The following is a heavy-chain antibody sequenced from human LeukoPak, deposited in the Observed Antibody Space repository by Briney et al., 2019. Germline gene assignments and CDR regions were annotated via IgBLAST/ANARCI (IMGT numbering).Heavy chain of an antibody. CDR1: GDSISNYY. D-gene: IGHD3-10*01. CDR3: ARSYGSGRYYSTYYYFYMDV. V-gene: IGHV4-4*09. J-gene: IGHJ6*03. Sequence: SETLSLTCSVSGDSISNYYWSWIRQPPGKGLEWIGYIYTSGSTNYNPSLKSRVTVSLDTSKNQFSLRLSSVTAADTAVYYCARSYGSGRYYSTYYYFYMDVWGKGTTVTVSS. CDR2: IYTSGST.